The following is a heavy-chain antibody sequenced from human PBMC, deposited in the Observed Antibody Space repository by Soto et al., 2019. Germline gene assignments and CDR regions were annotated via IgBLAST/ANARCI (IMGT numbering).Heavy chain of an antibody. Sequence: PGASVKVSCKASGYTFTSYYMHWVRQAPGQGLEWMGIINPSGGSTSYAQKFQGRVTMTRDTSTSTVYMELSSLRSEDTAVYYCARDHSNYAWHYYYGMDVWGQGTTVTVSS. V-gene: IGHV1-46*01. J-gene: IGHJ6*02. CDR3: ARDHSNYAWHYYYGMDV. CDR1: GYTFTSYY. D-gene: IGHD4-4*01. CDR2: INPSGGST.